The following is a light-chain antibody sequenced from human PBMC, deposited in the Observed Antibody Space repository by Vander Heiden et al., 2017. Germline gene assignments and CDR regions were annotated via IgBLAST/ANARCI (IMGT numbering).Light chain of an antibody. Sequence: EIVLTQSPATLSLSPGERATISCRASQSVSSYLAWYQQKPGKAPRLLIYDASNRATGIPARFSGSGSGTDFTLTISSLEPEDFAVYYCQQRSNWPPYTFGQGTKLEIK. V-gene: IGKV3-11*01. CDR3: QQRSNWPPYT. CDR2: DAS. J-gene: IGKJ2*01. CDR1: QSVSSY.